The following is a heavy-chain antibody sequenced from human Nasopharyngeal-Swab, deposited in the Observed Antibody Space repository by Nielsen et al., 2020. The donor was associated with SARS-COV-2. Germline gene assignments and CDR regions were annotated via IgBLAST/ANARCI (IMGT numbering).Heavy chain of an antibody. Sequence: SETLSLTCAVYGGSFSSYYWNWIRQPPGKGLEWIGEINHTGSTNYNPSLKSRVTISVDTSKNQFSLKLSSVTAADTAVYYCAKARLSAFDIWGQGTMVTVSS. D-gene: IGHD6-6*01. CDR3: AKARLSAFDI. V-gene: IGHV4-34*01. J-gene: IGHJ3*02. CDR1: GGSFSSYY. CDR2: INHTGST.